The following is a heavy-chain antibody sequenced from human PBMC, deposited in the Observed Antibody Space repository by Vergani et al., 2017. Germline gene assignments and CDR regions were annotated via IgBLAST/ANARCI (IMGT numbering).Heavy chain of an antibody. J-gene: IGHJ1*01. V-gene: IGHV5-51*01. CDR2: IYPGDSDT. Sequence: EVQLVQSGAEVKKPGESLKISCKGSGYSFTSYWIGWVRQMPXKGLEWMGIIYPGDSDTGYSPSFQGQVTISADKSISTAYLQWSSLKASYTAMYYCAGPPPYYYDSSGYPADGEYFQHWGQGTLVTVSA. D-gene: IGHD3-22*01. CDR3: AGPPPYYYDSSGYPADGEYFQH. CDR1: GYSFTSYW.